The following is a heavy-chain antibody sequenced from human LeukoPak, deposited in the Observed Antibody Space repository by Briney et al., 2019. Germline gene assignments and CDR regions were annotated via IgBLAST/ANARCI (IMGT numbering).Heavy chain of an antibody. J-gene: IGHJ5*02. D-gene: IGHD4-11*01. CDR3: ARAALSDYIAWFDP. CDR1: GGTFSSYA. CDR2: IIPILGIA. Sequence: SVKVSCKASGGTFSSYAISWVRQAPGQGLEWMGRIIPILGIANYAQKFQGRVTITADKSTSTAYMELSSLRSEDTAVYYCARAALSDYIAWFDPWGQGTLVTVSS. V-gene: IGHV1-69*04.